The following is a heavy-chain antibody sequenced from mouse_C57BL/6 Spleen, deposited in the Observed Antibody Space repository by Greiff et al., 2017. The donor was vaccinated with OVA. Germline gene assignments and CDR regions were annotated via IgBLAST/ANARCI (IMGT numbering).Heavy chain of an antibody. J-gene: IGHJ4*01. V-gene: IGHV1-26*01. CDR1: GYTFTDYY. D-gene: IGHD2-5*01. Sequence: VQLQQSGPELVKPGASVKISCKASGYTFTDYYMNWVKQSHGKSLEWIGDINPNNGGTSYNQKFKGKATLTVDKSSSTAYMELRSLTSEDSAVYYCARFGSNYVRDAMDYWGQGTSVTVSS. CDR3: ARFGSNYVRDAMDY. CDR2: INPNNGGT.